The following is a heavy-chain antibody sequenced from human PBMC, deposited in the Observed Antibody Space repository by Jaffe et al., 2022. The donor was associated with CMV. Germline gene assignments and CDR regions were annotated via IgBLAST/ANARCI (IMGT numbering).Heavy chain of an antibody. CDR1: GGSISGSSYY. D-gene: IGHD1-1*01. CDR2: IYYNGDT. V-gene: IGHV4-39*01. Sequence: QLQLQESGPGLVKPSETLSLICTVSGGSISGSSYYWAWIRQPPGRGLEWIGSIYYNGDTSYNPSLKSRVTISVDTSKNQFSLKLSSVTAADTAVYYCARWNRPVWFDPWGQGTLVTVSS. CDR3: ARWNRPVWFDP. J-gene: IGHJ5*02.